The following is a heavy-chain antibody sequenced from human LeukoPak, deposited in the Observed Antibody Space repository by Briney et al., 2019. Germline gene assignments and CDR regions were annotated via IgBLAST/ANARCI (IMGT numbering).Heavy chain of an antibody. CDR1: GYTFSSYD. J-gene: IGHJ4*02. V-gene: IGHV1-2*02. Sequence: ASLKFSCETSGYTFSSYDMSWVRQAPGQGLDWMGCINPSSGATNYAQKFQGRVTMTRDTSITTAYMELSGLTSDDTAVYYCASEMTASYFDYWGQGTLVTVSS. D-gene: IGHD2-21*02. CDR2: INPSSGAT. CDR3: ASEMTASYFDY.